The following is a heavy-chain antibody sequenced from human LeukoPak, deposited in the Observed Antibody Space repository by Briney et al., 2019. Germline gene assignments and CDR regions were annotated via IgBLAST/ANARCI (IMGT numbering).Heavy chain of an antibody. D-gene: IGHD3-10*01. Sequence: SGGSLRLSCEASGFTFSIYDMYWVRQAPGKGLECVASISRNSGDYTLYAASVKGRFTISRDNSRSTLYLQMNSLRAEDTAVYYCARDRGLWFGESTVPDAFDIWGQGTMVTVSS. CDR3: ARDRGLWFGESTVPDAFDI. CDR2: ISRNSGDYT. CDR1: GFTFSIYD. J-gene: IGHJ3*02. V-gene: IGHV3-23*01.